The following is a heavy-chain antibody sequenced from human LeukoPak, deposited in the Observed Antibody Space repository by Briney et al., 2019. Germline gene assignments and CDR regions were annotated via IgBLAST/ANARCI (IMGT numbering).Heavy chain of an antibody. J-gene: IGHJ3*02. CDR3: ARVGCTGGSCYRSRGAFDI. Sequence: SETLSLTCTVSGGSISSSSYYWGWIRQPPGKGLEWIGSIYYTGSTTYNPSPKSRVTISVDTSKNQFSLKLNSVTAADTAVYYCARVGCTGGSCYRSRGAFDIWGQGTMVTVSS. CDR2: IYYTGST. V-gene: IGHV4-39*07. CDR1: GGSISSSSYY. D-gene: IGHD2-15*01.